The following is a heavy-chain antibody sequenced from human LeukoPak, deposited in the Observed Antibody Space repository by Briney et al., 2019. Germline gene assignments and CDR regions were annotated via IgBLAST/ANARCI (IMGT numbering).Heavy chain of an antibody. J-gene: IGHJ4*02. Sequence: KSSETLSLTCAVYGGSFSGYYWSWIRQPPGKGLEWIGEINHSGSTNYNPSLKSRVTISVDTSKNHFSLKLSSVTAADTAVYYCARVFRQYYDSSGYYRFNYFDYWGQGTLVTVSS. CDR1: GGSFSGYY. V-gene: IGHV4-34*01. CDR3: ARVFRQYYDSSGYYRFNYFDY. CDR2: INHSGST. D-gene: IGHD3-22*01.